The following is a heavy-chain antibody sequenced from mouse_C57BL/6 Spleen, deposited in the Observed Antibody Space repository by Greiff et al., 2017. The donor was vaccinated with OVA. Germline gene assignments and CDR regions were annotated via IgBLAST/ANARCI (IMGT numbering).Heavy chain of an antibody. CDR3: ARGTYYGRAIDD. D-gene: IGHD1-1*01. V-gene: IGHV5-4*03. J-gene: IGHJ2*01. CDR1: GFTFSSYA. Sequence: DVMLVESGGGLVKPGGSLKLSCAASGFTFSSYAMSWVRQTPEKRLEWVATISDGGSYTYYPDNVKGRFTISRATAKNNLYLQMSHLQSEDTAMYYCARGTYYGRAIDDWGQGTTLTVSS. CDR2: ISDGGSYT.